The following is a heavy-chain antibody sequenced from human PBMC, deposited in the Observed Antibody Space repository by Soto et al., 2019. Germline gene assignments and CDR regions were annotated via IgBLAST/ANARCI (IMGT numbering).Heavy chain of an antibody. J-gene: IGHJ6*02. CDR1: GGSFSGYY. Sequence: QVQLPQWGAGLLRASETLSLTCAVSGGSFSGYYWSWIRQPPGKGLEWLGKINHSGYTKYNSSLKRRVTISVDTSKNQFSLKLSSVTAADTAVYYCARGPVAINFIYYNGMDVWGQGTTVTVSS. CDR3: ARGPVAINFIYYNGMDV. CDR2: INHSGYT. D-gene: IGHD2-15*01. V-gene: IGHV4-34*01.